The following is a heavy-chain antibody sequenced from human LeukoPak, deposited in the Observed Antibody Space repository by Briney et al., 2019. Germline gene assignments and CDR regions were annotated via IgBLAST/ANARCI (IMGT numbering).Heavy chain of an antibody. J-gene: IGHJ4*02. CDR1: GFTFSSYG. V-gene: IGHV3-33*01. Sequence: GGSLRLCVAASGFTFSSYGMHGVREAPGKGLEWVAVIWYDGSNKYYADSVKGRFTICRDNSKNTLYLQMNSLRAEDTAVYYCARDNRQQLVQFGGDFDYWGQGTLVTVSS. D-gene: IGHD6-13*01. CDR2: IWYDGSNK. CDR3: ARDNRQQLVQFGGDFDY.